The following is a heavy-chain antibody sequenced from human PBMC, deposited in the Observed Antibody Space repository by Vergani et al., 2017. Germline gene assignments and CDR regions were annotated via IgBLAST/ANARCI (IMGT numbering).Heavy chain of an antibody. V-gene: IGHV1-2*02. CDR2: VNPNSGDT. CDR1: GYTFSAYY. Sequence: QVQLVQSGAEVKKPGASVKVSCQTSGYTFSAYYIHWVRQAPGQGLEWMGWVNPNSGDTNYAQKFQGRVTMTRDMAINTTYMELRSLRSDDTAVYYCARDPDIVVVPAAPYYYYYYGMDVWGQGTTVTVSS. CDR3: ARDPDIVVVPAAPYYYYYYGMDV. D-gene: IGHD2-2*01. J-gene: IGHJ6*02.